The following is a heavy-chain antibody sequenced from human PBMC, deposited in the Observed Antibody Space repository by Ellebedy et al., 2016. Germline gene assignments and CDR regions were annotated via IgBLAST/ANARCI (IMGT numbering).Heavy chain of an antibody. V-gene: IGHV4-38-2*02. Sequence: SETLSLTXTVSGYSISSGYYWGWIRQPPGKGLEWIGSIYHSGSTYYNPSLKSRVTISVDTSKNQFSLKLSSVTAADTAVYYCARGLYCSSTSCYFFDYWGQGTLVTVSS. J-gene: IGHJ4*02. CDR2: IYHSGST. D-gene: IGHD2-2*01. CDR1: GYSISSGYY. CDR3: ARGLYCSSTSCYFFDY.